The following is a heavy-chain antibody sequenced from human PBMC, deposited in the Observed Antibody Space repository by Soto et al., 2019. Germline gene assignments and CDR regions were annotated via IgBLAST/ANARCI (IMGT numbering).Heavy chain of an antibody. CDR2: ISWNSGSI. CDR3: AKDWDAVGLVLGAFVI. Sequence: EVQLVESGGGLVQPGRSLRLSCAASGFTFDDYAMHWVRQAPGKGLEWVSGISWNSGSIGYADSVKGRFTISRDNAKNSLYLQMNSLRAEDTALYYCAKDWDAVGLVLGAFVIWGQGTMVTVSS. V-gene: IGHV3-9*01. J-gene: IGHJ3*02. CDR1: GFTFDDYA. D-gene: IGHD6-19*01.